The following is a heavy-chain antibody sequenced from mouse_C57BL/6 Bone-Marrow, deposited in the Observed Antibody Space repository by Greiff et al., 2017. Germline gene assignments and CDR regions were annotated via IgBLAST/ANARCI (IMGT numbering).Heavy chain of an antibody. CDR1: GFSLSTFGMG. CDR3: ARIPVYYDYDGFAY. J-gene: IGHJ3*01. D-gene: IGHD2-4*01. CDR2: IWWDDDK. Sequence: QVTLKVSGPGILQPSQTLRLTCSFSGFSLSTFGMGVGWIRQPSGKGLEWLAHIWWDDDKYYNPALKSRLTISKDTSKNQVYLKIANVDTADTATYYCARIPVYYDYDGFAYWGQGTLVTVSA. V-gene: IGHV8-8*01.